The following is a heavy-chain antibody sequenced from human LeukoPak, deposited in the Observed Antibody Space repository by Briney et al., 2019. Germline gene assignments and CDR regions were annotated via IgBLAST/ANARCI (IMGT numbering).Heavy chain of an antibody. D-gene: IGHD1-26*01. CDR2: IFYSGST. Sequence: SETLSLTCTVSGGPISSYYWSWIRQPPGRGLEWIGYIFYSGSTNYNPSLKSRVTISVDTSKNQFSLTLNSVTAADTAVYYCARGWRGVVGATSFDYWGQGTLVTVSS. V-gene: IGHV4-59*01. J-gene: IGHJ4*02. CDR3: ARGWRGVVGATSFDY. CDR1: GGPISSYY.